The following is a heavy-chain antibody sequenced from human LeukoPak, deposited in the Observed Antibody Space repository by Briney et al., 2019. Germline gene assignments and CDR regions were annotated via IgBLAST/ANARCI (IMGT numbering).Heavy chain of an antibody. V-gene: IGHV1-69*13. D-gene: IGHD4-23*01. CDR3: ARDYRGGNPGFDC. Sequence: ASVKVSCKASGGTFSSYAISWVRQAPGQGLEWMGGIIPIFGTANYAQKFQGRVTITADESTSTAYMELSSLRSEDTAVYYCARDYRGGNPGFDCWGQGTLVTVSS. J-gene: IGHJ4*02. CDR2: IIPIFGTA. CDR1: GGTFSSYA.